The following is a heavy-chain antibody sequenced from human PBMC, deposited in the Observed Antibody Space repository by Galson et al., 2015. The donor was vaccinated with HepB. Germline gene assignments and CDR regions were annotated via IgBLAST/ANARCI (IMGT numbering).Heavy chain of an antibody. Sequence: SVKVSCKVSGYTLAELSMHWVRQAPGKGLEWMGGFDPEDSETIYAQKFQGRVTMTEDTSTDTAYMELSSLRSEDTAVYYCATGVWESSGWEYLYDYWGQGTLVTVSS. J-gene: IGHJ4*02. CDR1: GYTLAELS. V-gene: IGHV1-24*01. D-gene: IGHD6-19*01. CDR2: FDPEDSET. CDR3: ATGVWESSGWEYLYDY.